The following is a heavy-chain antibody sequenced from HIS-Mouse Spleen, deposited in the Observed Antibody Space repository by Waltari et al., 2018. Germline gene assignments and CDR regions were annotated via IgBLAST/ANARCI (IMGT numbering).Heavy chain of an antibody. CDR2: IDYSGGT. CDR3: AREIPYSSSWYDWYFDL. Sequence: QLQLQESGPGLVKPSETLPLTCTVSGGSISSSSYYWGWIRPPPGKGLEWIGRIDYSGGTYYTPSLKSRVTIPVDTAKDHFSLTLRSVTAAAKAVYYCAREIPYSSSWYDWYFDLWGRGTLVTVSS. CDR1: GGSISSSSYY. J-gene: IGHJ2*01. V-gene: IGHV4-39*07. D-gene: IGHD6-13*01.